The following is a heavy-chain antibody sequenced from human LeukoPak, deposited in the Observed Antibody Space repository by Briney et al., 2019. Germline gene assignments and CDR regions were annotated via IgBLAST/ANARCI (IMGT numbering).Heavy chain of an antibody. CDR1: GGSISSSSYY. V-gene: IGHV4-39*01. D-gene: IGHD3-22*01. CDR3: ARHREGYDSSGYSDY. Sequence: SETLSLTCTVSGGSISSSSYYWGWIRQPPGKGLEWIGSIYYSGSTYYNPPLKSRVTISVDTSKNQFSLKLSSVTAADTAVYYCARHREGYDSSGYSDYWGQGTLVTVSS. J-gene: IGHJ4*02. CDR2: IYYSGST.